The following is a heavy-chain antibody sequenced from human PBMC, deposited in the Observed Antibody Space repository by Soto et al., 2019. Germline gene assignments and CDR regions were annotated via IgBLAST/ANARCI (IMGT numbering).Heavy chain of an antibody. V-gene: IGHV3-21*06. CDR2: IGSSSSFI. Sequence: EVQLVQSGGGLVKPGGSLRLSCAASGFTFDTYNMNWVRQTPGQGLEWVSSIGSSSSFIYYSASVRGRFSVSRDNAKNSLYLQMGSLRAEDTAVYYCARIISGSTGPYYYYAMAVWGQGTAVTVSS. CDR3: ARIISGSTGPYYYYAMAV. J-gene: IGHJ6*02. CDR1: GFTFDTYN. D-gene: IGHD1-26*01.